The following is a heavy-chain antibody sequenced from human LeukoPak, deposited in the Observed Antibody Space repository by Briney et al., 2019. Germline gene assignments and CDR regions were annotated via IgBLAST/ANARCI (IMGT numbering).Heavy chain of an antibody. D-gene: IGHD3-10*01. Sequence: ASVKVSCKASGYTFTSYDINWVRQATGQGLEWMGWMNPNSGNTGYAQKFQGRVTTTRNTSISTAYMELSSLRSEDTAVYYCARGSAGIYYYYGMDVWGQGTTVTVSS. J-gene: IGHJ6*02. CDR3: ARGSAGIYYYYGMDV. CDR2: MNPNSGNT. V-gene: IGHV1-8*01. CDR1: GYTFTSYD.